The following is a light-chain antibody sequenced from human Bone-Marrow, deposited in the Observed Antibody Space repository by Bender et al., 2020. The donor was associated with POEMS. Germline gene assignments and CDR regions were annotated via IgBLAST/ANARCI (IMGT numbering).Light chain of an antibody. J-gene: IGLJ2*01. CDR2: HDT. V-gene: IGLV3-1*01. CDR3: QAWDSTTAHVV. Sequence: SYELTQPPSVSVSHGQTASITCSGNNLGNGYASWYQQKPGQSPVVVIYHDTKRPSGIPARFSGSDSGDTATLTISATQAVDEADYYCQAWDSTTAHVVFGGGTKLTVL. CDR1: NLGNGY.